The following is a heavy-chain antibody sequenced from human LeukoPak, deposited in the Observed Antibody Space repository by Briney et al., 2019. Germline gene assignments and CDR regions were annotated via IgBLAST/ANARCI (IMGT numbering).Heavy chain of an antibody. J-gene: IGHJ4*02. CDR2: INWKGGST. V-gene: IGHV3-20*04. CDR3: ARDEGSGSSFDY. D-gene: IGHD1-26*01. CDR1: GFTFDDYG. Sequence: GGSLRPSCAASGFTFDDYGMSWVRQAPGKGREWVSAINWKGGSTGHADSVKGRFHMSRDKAKNSLYLQMNSLRAEDTALYYCARDEGSGSSFDYWGQGTLVTASS.